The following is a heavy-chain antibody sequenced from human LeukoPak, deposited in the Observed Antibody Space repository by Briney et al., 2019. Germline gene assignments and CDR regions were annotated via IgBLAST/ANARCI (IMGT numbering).Heavy chain of an antibody. J-gene: IGHJ4*02. CDR3: TRAVAGHPD. CDR1: VVPFSNYY. D-gene: IGHD6-19*01. V-gene: IGHV4-34*01. CDR2: INHSGYT. Sequence: SETLSLTGGVSVVPFSNYYWSWVRQSATQGLEWIGEINHSGYTNYNPSLKSRVTMSIDTPKNQFSLNLTSVTAADAGVYYCTRAVAGHPDWSQGNLVTVSS.